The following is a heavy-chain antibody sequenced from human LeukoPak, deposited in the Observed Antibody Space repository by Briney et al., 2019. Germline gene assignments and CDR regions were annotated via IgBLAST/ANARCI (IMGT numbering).Heavy chain of an antibody. D-gene: IGHD3-10*01. CDR1: GGSISSYY. V-gene: IGHV4-59*08. Sequence: SETLSLTCTVSGGSISSYYWSWIRQPPEKGLEWIGYVNYSGNTNYNPSLKSRVTISVDTSKNQFSLKLSSVTAADTAVYYCASFSWGSERYKQAAIWSWFDPWGQGTLVTVSS. J-gene: IGHJ5*02. CDR2: VNYSGNT. CDR3: ASFSWGSERYKQAAIWSWFDP.